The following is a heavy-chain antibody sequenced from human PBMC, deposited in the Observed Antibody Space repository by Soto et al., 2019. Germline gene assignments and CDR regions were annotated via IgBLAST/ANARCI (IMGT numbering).Heavy chain of an antibody. D-gene: IGHD4-17*01. CDR2: IYYSGRT. CDR3: ASGDYYYYYYMDV. V-gene: IGHV4-59*01. J-gene: IGHJ6*03. CDR1: GGSISSFY. Sequence: SETLSLTCTVSGGSISSFYWSWIRQPPGKGLEWIGYIYYSGRTNYNPSLKSRVTISVDTSKNQFSLKLSSVTAADTAVYYCASGDYYYYYYMDVWGKGTTVTVSS.